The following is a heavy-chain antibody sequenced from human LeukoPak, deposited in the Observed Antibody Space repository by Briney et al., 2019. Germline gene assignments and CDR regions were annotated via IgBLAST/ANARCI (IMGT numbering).Heavy chain of an antibody. Sequence: ASVKVSCKASGYTFTNYYMHWVRQAPGQGLEWMGLINPSGGSTSYAEKFQGRVIMTRDMSTSTVYMELSSLRSEDTAVYYCARDRTDYYDSSGPDAFDIWGQGTMVTVSS. D-gene: IGHD3-22*01. CDR1: GYTFTNYY. V-gene: IGHV1-46*01. CDR3: ARDRTDYYDSSGPDAFDI. J-gene: IGHJ3*02. CDR2: INPSGGST.